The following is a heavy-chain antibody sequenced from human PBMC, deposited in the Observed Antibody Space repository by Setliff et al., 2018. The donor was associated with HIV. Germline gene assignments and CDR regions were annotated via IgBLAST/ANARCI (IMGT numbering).Heavy chain of an antibody. J-gene: IGHJ2*01. Sequence: TSETLSLTCRVSGGSFIGYHWSWVRQSPTKGLQWIGEISHSGTTKYNPSLKSLFAMSADTSKSEFSLKMTSVTAADTAVYYCARVGRDRLVASGLYFDLWGRGTLVTV. V-gene: IGHV4-34*01. CDR3: ARVGRDRLVASGLYFDL. CDR2: ISHSGTT. CDR1: GGSFIGYH. D-gene: IGHD6-19*01.